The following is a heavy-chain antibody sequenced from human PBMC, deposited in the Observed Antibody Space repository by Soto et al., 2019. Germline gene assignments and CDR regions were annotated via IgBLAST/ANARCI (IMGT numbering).Heavy chain of an antibody. J-gene: IGHJ6*02. V-gene: IGHV4-30-4*01. CDR1: GVSLNTADTW. CDR3: VRSRQMESRNDYGLDV. D-gene: IGHD1-1*01. Sequence: QVQLQESGSGLVKPSQSLSLTCTVSGVSLNTADTWWSWIRQSPGKGLEFIGYYHSGGSTYYDASFSSRDTISADTSNSKFSVKSSSVTVADTAVYFCVRSRQMESRNDYGLDVWGQGTTVTVSS. CDR2: YHSGGST.